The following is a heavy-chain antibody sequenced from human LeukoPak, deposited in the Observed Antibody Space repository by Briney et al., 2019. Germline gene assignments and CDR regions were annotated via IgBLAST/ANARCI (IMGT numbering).Heavy chain of an antibody. J-gene: IGHJ4*02. CDR2: FYRGGST. CDR3: ARMGFWFGELLGRRDY. CDR1: GFTVNIDY. Sequence: GGSLRLSCAAAGFTVNIDYISWVRQAPGKGLEWVSVFYRGGSTHYADSVKGRFSISRDNWKNTVDLQMNSLRAEDTAVYYCARMGFWFGELLGRRDYWGQGTLVAVSS. V-gene: IGHV3-66*01. D-gene: IGHD3-10*01.